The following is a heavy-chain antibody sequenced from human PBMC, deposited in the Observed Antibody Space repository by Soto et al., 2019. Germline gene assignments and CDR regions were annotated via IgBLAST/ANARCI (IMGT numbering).Heavy chain of an antibody. D-gene: IGHD3-9*01. CDR1: GYTFTSYG. J-gene: IGHJ6*03. V-gene: IGHV1-18*01. CDR3: AREREGYDILTGPYAMDV. Sequence: ASVKVSCKASGYTFTSYGISWVRQAPGQGLEWMGWISAYNGNTNYAQKLQGRVTMTTDTSTSTAYMELRSLRSDDTAVYYCAREREGYDILTGPYAMDVWGKGTTLTVSS. CDR2: ISAYNGNT.